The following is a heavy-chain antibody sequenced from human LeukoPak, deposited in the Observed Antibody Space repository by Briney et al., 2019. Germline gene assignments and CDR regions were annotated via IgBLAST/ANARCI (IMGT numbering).Heavy chain of an antibody. V-gene: IGHV3-30-3*01. Sequence: PGGSLRLSCAASGFTFSSYAMHWVRQAPGKGLEWVAVISYDGSNEYYTYSVKGRFTISRDNSKNTLFLQMNSLTTKDTAVYYCARDGSSGGPNDYYYYGMDVWGQGTTVTVSS. CDR2: ISYDGSNE. D-gene: IGHD6-19*01. CDR1: GFTFSSYA. J-gene: IGHJ6*02. CDR3: ARDGSSGGPNDYYYYGMDV.